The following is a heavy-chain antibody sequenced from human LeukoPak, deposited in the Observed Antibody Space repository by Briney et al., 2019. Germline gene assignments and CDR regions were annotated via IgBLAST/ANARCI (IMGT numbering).Heavy chain of an antibody. CDR2: TFHTGST. CDR3: AKYYYDSREHWYFDL. J-gene: IGHJ2*01. Sequence: SETLSLTCAVSGGSISSSNWWSWVRQPPGKGLEWIGETFHTGSTKYNSSLKSRVTISIDKSKNHFSLKLSSVTAADTAVYYCAKYYYDSREHWYFDLWGRGTLVTVSS. V-gene: IGHV4-4*02. CDR1: GGSISSSNW. D-gene: IGHD3-22*01.